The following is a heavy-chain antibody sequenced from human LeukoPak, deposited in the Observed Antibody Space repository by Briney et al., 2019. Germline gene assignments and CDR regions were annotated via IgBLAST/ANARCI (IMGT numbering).Heavy chain of an antibody. CDR3: ARDGRGLGFYYYYMDV. V-gene: IGHV4-39*07. Sequence: SETLSLTCTVSGGSISSDNYYWGWIRQPRGKGGEFIGSIYYSGSTYYNPSLKSRVTISVHTSKNHFSLKLSSVTAADTAVYYCARDGRGLGFYYYYMDVWGKGTTVTVSS. CDR2: IYYSGST. J-gene: IGHJ6*03. CDR1: GGSISSDNYY.